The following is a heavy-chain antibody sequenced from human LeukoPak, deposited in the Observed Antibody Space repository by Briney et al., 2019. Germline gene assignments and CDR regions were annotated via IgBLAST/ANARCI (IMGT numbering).Heavy chain of an antibody. CDR2: MNPNSGNT. CDR3: ARDNDGEKYYDYVWGSYRPSIDY. J-gene: IGHJ4*02. CDR1: GYTFTSYD. D-gene: IGHD3-16*02. Sequence: ASVRVSCKASGYTFTSYDINWVRQATGQGLEWMGWMNPNSGNTGYAQKLQGRVTMTTDTSTSTAYMELRSLRSDDTAVYYCARDNDGEKYYDYVWGSYRPSIDYWGQGTLVTVSS. V-gene: IGHV1-8*02.